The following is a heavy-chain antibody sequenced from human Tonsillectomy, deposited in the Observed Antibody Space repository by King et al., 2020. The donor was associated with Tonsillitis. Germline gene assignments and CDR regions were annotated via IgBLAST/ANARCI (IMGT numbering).Heavy chain of an antibody. V-gene: IGHV4-30-4*01. D-gene: IGHD2-2*01. CDR2: IYYSGST. CDR1: GGSISSGDYY. CDR3: ARGAELSRGHMQFDAFDI. J-gene: IGHJ3*02. Sequence: QLQESGPGLVKPSQTLSLTCTVSGGSISSGDYYWSWIRQPPGKGLEWIGYIYYSGSTYYNPSLKSRVTISVDTSKNQFSLKLSSVTAADTAVYYCARGAELSRGHMQFDAFDIWGQGTMVTVSS.